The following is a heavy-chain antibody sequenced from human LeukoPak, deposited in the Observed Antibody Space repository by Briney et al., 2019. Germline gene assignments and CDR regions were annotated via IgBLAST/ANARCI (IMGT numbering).Heavy chain of an antibody. Sequence: ASVKVSCKASGYTFTGYYMHWVRQAPGQGLEWMGWINPNSGGTNYAQKFQGRVTMTRDTSISTAYMELSRLRSDDTAVYYCARDLSAQSITIFGVVIGPVDYWGQGTLVTVSS. J-gene: IGHJ4*02. CDR3: ARDLSAQSITIFGVVIGPVDY. V-gene: IGHV1-2*02. CDR2: INPNSGGT. CDR1: GYTFTGYY. D-gene: IGHD3-3*01.